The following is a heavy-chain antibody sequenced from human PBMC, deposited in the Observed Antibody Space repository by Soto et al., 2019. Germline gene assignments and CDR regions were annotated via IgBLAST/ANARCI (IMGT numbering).Heavy chain of an antibody. D-gene: IGHD1-1*01. J-gene: IGHJ5*02. V-gene: IGHV4-39*01. Sequence: PSETLSLTCTVSSASTSSNSFYWCWIRQPPGKGLEWIGIIYYTWSTYYNPSLKSRVTVSVDTSKNQLSLKMTSVTAADTAFYYCATANWSHHYFDPWGQGTLVTVSS. CDR1: SASTSSNSFY. CDR3: ATANWSHHYFDP. CDR2: IYYTWST.